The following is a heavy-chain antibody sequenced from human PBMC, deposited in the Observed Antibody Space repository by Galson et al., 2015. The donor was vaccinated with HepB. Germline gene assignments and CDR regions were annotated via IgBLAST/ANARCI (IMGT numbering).Heavy chain of an antibody. CDR3: ARDQSCSSTSCSPYYYYGMDV. V-gene: IGHV3-48*02. J-gene: IGHJ6*02. CDR2: ISSSSSTI. Sequence: SLRLSCAASGFTFSSYSMNWVRQAPGKGLEWVSYISSSSSTIYYADSVKGRFTISRDNAKNSLYLQMNSLRDEDTAVYYCARDQSCSSTSCSPYYYYGMDVWGQGTTVTVSS. D-gene: IGHD2-2*01. CDR1: GFTFSSYS.